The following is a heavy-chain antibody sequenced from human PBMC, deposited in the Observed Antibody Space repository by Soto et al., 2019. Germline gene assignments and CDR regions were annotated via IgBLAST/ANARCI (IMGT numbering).Heavy chain of an antibody. V-gene: IGHV4-59*08. CDR2: IYYSGRT. J-gene: IGHJ4*02. Sequence: PSETLSLTCTVPCCSISSYYWSWIRQPPGKGLDWIGYIYYSGRTNYNPSLKSRVTISVDTSKNQFSLKLSSVTAADTAVYYCARIGQQLVTFDYWGQGTLVTVS. CDR1: CCSISSYY. CDR3: ARIGQQLVTFDY. D-gene: IGHD6-13*01.